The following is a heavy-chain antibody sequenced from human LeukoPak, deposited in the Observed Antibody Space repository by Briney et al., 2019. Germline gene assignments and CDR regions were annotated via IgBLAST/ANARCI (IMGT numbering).Heavy chain of an antibody. J-gene: IGHJ4*02. V-gene: IGHV3-23*01. CDR3: AKDLARHTYYYDSLDY. CDR1: GFTFSSYA. D-gene: IGHD3-22*01. Sequence: GGSLRLSCAASGFTFSSYAMSWVRQAPGKGLEWVSAISGSGGSTYYADSVKGRFAISRDNSKNTLYLQMNSLRAEDTAVYYCAKDLARHTYYYDSLDYWGQGTLVTVSS. CDR2: ISGSGGST.